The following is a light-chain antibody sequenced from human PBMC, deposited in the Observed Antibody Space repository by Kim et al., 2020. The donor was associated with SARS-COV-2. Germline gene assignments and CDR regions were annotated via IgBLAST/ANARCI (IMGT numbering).Light chain of an antibody. J-gene: IGLJ3*02. CDR1: VLAKKY. Sequence: SYELTQPSSVSVSPGQTARITCSGDVLAKKYARWFQQKPGQAPVLVIYKDNERPSGIPERFSGSSSGTTVTLTISGAQVEDEADYYCYSAFDNNWV. CDR3: YSAFDNNWV. CDR2: KDN. V-gene: IGLV3-27*01.